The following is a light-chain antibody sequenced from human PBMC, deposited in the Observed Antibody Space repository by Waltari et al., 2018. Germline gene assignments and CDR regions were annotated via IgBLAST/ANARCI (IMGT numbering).Light chain of an antibody. CDR3: QSADSSGLSNWV. Sequence: YELTQPPSVSVSPGQTARITCSGEALAQRYAYWSQQKPGQAPIRLIYKDEERPSGIPERFSGSSSGTTVTLTIREVQAEDEADYYCQSADSSGLSNWVFGGGTKLTVL. J-gene: IGLJ3*02. CDR1: ALAQRY. CDR2: KDE. V-gene: IGLV3-25*03.